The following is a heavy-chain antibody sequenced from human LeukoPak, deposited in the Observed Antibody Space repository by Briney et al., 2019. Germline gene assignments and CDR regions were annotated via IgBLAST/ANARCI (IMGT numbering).Heavy chain of an antibody. J-gene: IGHJ4*02. D-gene: IGHD2-2*01. Sequence: PSETLPLTCAVYGGSFSGYYWSWIRQPPGKGLEWIGEINHSGSTNYNPSLKSRVTISVDTSKNQFSLKLSSVTAADTAVYYCARVHTSGYCSSTSCGNDYWGQGTLVTVSS. CDR1: GGSFSGYY. CDR2: INHSGST. V-gene: IGHV4-34*01. CDR3: ARVHTSGYCSSTSCGNDY.